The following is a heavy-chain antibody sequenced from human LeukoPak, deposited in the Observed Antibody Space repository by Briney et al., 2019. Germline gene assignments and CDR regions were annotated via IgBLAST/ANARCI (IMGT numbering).Heavy chain of an antibody. J-gene: IGHJ4*02. CDR3: TKRVKYGGTWDHFAD. D-gene: IGHD1-26*01. CDR1: GFTLDNYR. Sequence: PGGALRLSCAASGFTLDNYRMSWVPPAPRKGLGWGSTVNADGGNTYYADSVKGRFTTSRDNSKSTLILQMNSLRVEDTALYYCTKRVKYGGTWDHFADWGQGTLVTVSS. V-gene: IGHV3-23*01. CDR2: VNADGGNT.